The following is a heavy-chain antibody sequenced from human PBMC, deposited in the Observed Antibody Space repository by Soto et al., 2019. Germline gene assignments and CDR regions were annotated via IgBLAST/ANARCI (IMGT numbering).Heavy chain of an antibody. V-gene: IGHV2-5*02. J-gene: IGHJ5*02. CDR3: AHLYAESGYDWRYDP. CDR1: GFSLSTKGVG. CDR2: IYWDDDK. Sequence: SGPTLVNSTPTLTLTCNVSGFSLSTKGVGVGWIRQPPGKALEWLGIIYWDDDKRYRPSLNNRLTITKDTSKNQVVLTMTNVDTVDTGTYFCAHLYAESGYDWRYDPWGQGTRVTVSS. D-gene: IGHD5-12*01.